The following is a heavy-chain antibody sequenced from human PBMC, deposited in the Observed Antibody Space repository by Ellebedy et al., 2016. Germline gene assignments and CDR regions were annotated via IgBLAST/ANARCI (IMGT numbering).Heavy chain of an antibody. V-gene: IGHV4-59*01. CDR3: ARAGISFDY. D-gene: IGHD2-15*01. Sequence: SETLSLTCTVSGGSISGYYWSWIRQPPGKGLEWIGYIYYSGSTNYNPSLKSRVTISVDTSKNQFSLKLSSVTAADTAVYYCARAGISFDYWGQGTLVTVSS. CDR1: GGSISGYY. J-gene: IGHJ4*02. CDR2: IYYSGST.